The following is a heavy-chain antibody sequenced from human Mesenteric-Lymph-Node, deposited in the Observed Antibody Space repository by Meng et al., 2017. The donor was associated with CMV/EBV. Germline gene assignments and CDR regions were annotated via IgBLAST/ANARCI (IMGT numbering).Heavy chain of an antibody. CDR1: GFTFSDSC. CDR3: ARSPYGGPLGY. CDR2: ISCSTAI. D-gene: IGHD4-23*01. V-gene: IGHV3-69-1*01. Sequence: GESLKISCAASGFTFSDSCLNWVRQTPGKGLDWVSSISCSTAIYYADSVKGRFTISRDNAKNSLYLQMNSLRAEDTAVYYCARSPYGGPLGYWGQGTLVTVSS. J-gene: IGHJ4*02.